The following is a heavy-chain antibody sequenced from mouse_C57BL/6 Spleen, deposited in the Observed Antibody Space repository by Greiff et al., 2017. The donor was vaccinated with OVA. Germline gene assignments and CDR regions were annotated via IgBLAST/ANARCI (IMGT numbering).Heavy chain of an antibody. D-gene: IGHD1-1*01. CDR3: ARNDYGSSYGWYFDV. CDR2: ISSGSSTI. J-gene: IGHJ1*03. V-gene: IGHV5-17*01. CDR1: GFTFSDYG. Sequence: DVKLVESGGGLVKPGGSLKLSCAASGFTFSDYGMHWVRQAPEKGLEWVAYISSGSSTIYYADTVKGRFTISRDTAKNTLFLQMTSLRSEDTAMYDGARNDYGSSYGWYFDVWGTGTTVTVSS.